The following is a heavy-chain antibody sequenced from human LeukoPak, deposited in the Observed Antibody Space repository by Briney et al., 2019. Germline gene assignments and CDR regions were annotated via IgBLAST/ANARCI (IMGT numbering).Heavy chain of an antibody. CDR3: ARDSDSSGWATFDY. CDR2: IIPIFGTA. Sequence: ASVKVSCKASGGTFSSYAISWVRQAPGQGLEWMGGIIPIFGTANYAQKFQGRVTITTDESTSTAYMKLSSLRSEDTALYYCARDSDSSGWATFDYWGQGTLVTVAS. D-gene: IGHD6-19*01. CDR1: GGTFSSYA. V-gene: IGHV1-69*05. J-gene: IGHJ4*02.